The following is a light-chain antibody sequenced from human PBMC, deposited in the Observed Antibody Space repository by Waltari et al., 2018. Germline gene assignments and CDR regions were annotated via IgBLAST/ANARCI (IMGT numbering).Light chain of an antibody. CDR3: QQSDSTPYT. CDR2: AAS. V-gene: IGKV1-39*01. Sequence: DIQMTQSPSSLSASVGDRVTITCRASQSICSYLNWYQQKPGKTPKFLIYAASSLQSGVPSRFSGSGSGTDFTLTISSLQPEDFATYYCQQSDSTPYTFGQGTKLEIK. J-gene: IGKJ2*01. CDR1: QSICSY.